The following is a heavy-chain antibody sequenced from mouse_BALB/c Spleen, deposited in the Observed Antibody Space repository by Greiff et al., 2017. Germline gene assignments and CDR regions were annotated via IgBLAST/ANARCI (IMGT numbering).Heavy chain of an antibody. Sequence: VQLQQSGAELMKPGASVKISCKATGYTFSSYWIEWVKQRPGHGLEWIGEILPGSGSTNYNEKFKGKATFTADTSSNTAYMQLSSLTSEDSAVYYCAKDLLWLRRRAMDYWGQGTSVTVSS. CDR3: AKDLLWLRRRAMDY. D-gene: IGHD2-2*01. J-gene: IGHJ4*01. CDR1: GYTFSSYW. CDR2: ILPGSGST. V-gene: IGHV1-9*01.